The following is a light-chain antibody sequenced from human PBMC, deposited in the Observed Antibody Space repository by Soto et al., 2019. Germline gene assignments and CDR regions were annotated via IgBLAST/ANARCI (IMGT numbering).Light chain of an antibody. Sequence: EIVLTQSPGTLSLSPGERATLSCRASQSVSSSYLAWYQQKPGQAPRLLIYGASSRATGIPDRFSGSGSGTDFTLTISRLEPEDFAVYYCQQYARSPSTFGQGTKVEIK. CDR2: GAS. J-gene: IGKJ1*01. V-gene: IGKV3-20*01. CDR1: QSVSSSY. CDR3: QQYARSPST.